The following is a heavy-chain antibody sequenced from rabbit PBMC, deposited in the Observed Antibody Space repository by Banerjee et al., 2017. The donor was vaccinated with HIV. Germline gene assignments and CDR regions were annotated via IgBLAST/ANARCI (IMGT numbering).Heavy chain of an antibody. CDR3: ARSYYTGAYGGYATTLHL. V-gene: IGHV1S7*01. CDR2: IDPVFGST. Sequence: QLKETGGGLVQPGGSLTLSCKASGFDFSNYYMSWVRQAPGKGLEWIGYIDPVFGSTYYATWVNGRFTISSHNAQNTLYLQLNSLTAADTATYFCARSYYTGAYGGYATTLHLRGPGTLVTVS. CDR1: GFDFSNYY. J-gene: IGHJ4*01. D-gene: IGHD6-1*01.